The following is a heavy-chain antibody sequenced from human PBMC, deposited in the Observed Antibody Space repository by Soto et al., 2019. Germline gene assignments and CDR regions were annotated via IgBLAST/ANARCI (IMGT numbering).Heavy chain of an antibody. J-gene: IGHJ4*02. CDR2: ISGSGKTI. Sequence: EVHLVESGGGLVQPGGSLRLSCAASGFIFSSYAINWVLQAPGKGLEWVSYISGSGKTIYYADSVKGRFTISRDYAKSSLYLQMNSLRAEDTAMYYCASFSRMADGYYWGQGTLVTVAS. CDR3: ASFSRMADGYY. CDR1: GFIFSSYA. D-gene: IGHD3-22*01. V-gene: IGHV3-48*01.